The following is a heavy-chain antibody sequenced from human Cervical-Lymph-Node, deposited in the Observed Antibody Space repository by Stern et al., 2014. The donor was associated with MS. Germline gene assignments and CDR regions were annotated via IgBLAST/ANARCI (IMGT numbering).Heavy chain of an antibody. J-gene: IGHJ6*02. CDR1: GFIFRTYG. V-gene: IGHV3-30*18. CDR2: ISYDGNDK. D-gene: IGHD1-1*01. Sequence: VQLEESGGGVVQPGRSLRLSCAASGFIFRTYGMHWVRQAPGKGLEWEAVISYDGNDKYSADYVKGRFTISRDNSKNTLYLQMNSLKTEDTAVYYCAKDSQSRTTYHYYGMDVWGQGTTVAVSS. CDR3: AKDSQSRTTYHYYGMDV.